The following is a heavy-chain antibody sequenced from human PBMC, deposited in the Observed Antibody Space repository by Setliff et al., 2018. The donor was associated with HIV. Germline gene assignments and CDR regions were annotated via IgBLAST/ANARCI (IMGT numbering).Heavy chain of an antibody. V-gene: IGHV4-59*01. Sequence: SETLSLTCTVSGGALNDYSWSWIRQSPGKRLEWIGYIRYTDSTDYNPSLESRVTMSVDTSKKQISLKLTSVTAADSSVYYCVRGWLTGVDLWGQGRLVTVSS. CDR2: IRYTDST. CDR3: VRGWLTGVDL. D-gene: IGHD3-9*01. J-gene: IGHJ5*02. CDR1: GGALNDYS.